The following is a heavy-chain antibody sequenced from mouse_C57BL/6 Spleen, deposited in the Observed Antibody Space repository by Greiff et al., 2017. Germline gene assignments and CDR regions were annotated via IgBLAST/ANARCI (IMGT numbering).Heavy chain of an antibody. J-gene: IGHJ3*01. CDR2: IWRGGST. Sequence: VQLQQSGPGLVQPSPSLSITCTASGFSLTSYGVHWVRQSPGQGLEWLGVIWRGGSTAYNAAFISSLSNSKDTSKRRVFFKMNSLQADDTAIYYCARNDYYDYDWFAYWGQGTLVTVSA. CDR3: ARNDYYDYDWFAY. CDR1: GFSLTSYG. D-gene: IGHD2-4*01. V-gene: IGHV2-2*01.